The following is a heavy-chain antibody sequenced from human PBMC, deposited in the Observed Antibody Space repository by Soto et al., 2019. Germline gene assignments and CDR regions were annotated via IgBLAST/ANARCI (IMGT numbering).Heavy chain of an antibody. CDR3: ARAGAYDYGDYAAPNNYYYYGMDV. CDR1: GGTFSSYA. CDR2: IIPIFGTA. D-gene: IGHD4-17*01. Sequence: SVKVSCKASGGTFSSYAISWVRQAPGQGLEWMGGIIPIFGTANYAQKFQGRVTITADESTSTAYMELSSLRSEDTSVYYCARAGAYDYGDYAAPNNYYYYGMDVWGQGTTVTVSS. J-gene: IGHJ6*02. V-gene: IGHV1-69*13.